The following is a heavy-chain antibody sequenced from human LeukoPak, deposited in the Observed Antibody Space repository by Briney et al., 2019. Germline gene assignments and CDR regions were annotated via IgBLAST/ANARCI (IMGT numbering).Heavy chain of an antibody. Sequence: ASVKVSCKASGYTFTSYYMHWVRQAPGQGLEWMGWINPNSGGTNYAQKFQGRVTMTRDTSISTAYMELSRLRSDDTAVYYCASSPARIQLWFFVWGQGTLVTVSS. D-gene: IGHD5-18*01. J-gene: IGHJ4*02. CDR2: INPNSGGT. CDR1: GYTFTSYY. V-gene: IGHV1-2*02. CDR3: ASSPARIQLWFFV.